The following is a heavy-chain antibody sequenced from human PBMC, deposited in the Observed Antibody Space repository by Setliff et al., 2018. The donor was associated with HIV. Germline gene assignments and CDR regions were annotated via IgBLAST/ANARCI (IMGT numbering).Heavy chain of an antibody. CDR3: ARAADYDFWSGYSSGWFDP. CDR2: IIPICGTA. CDR1: GYSFSTYG. Sequence: GASVKVSCKASGYSFSTYGISWVRQAPGQGLEWMGGIIPICGTANYAQKFQGRVTITADESTSTAYMELSSLRSEDTAVYYCARAADYDFWSGYSSGWFDPWGQGTLVTVSS. J-gene: IGHJ5*02. V-gene: IGHV1-69*13. D-gene: IGHD3-3*01.